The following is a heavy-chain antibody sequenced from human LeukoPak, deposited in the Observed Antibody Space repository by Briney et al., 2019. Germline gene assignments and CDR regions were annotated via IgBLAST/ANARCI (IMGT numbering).Heavy chain of an antibody. V-gene: IGHV3-7*01. CDR2: IKQDGSEK. D-gene: IGHD6-19*01. CDR3: ARLKQWLVRDYYYYGMDV. Sequence: GGSLRLSCAASGFTFSSYWMSWVRQAPGKGLKWVANIKQDGSEKYYVDSVKGRFTISRDNTKNSLYLQMNSLRAEDTAVYYCARLKQWLVRDYYYYGMDVWGQGTTVTVSS. CDR1: GFTFSSYW. J-gene: IGHJ6*02.